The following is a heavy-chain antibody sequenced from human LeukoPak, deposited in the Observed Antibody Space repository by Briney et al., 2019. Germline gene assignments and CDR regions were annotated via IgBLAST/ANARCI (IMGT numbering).Heavy chain of an antibody. V-gene: IGHV4-59*01. CDR1: GGSIRSYY. D-gene: IGHD3-3*01. Sequence: PSETLSLTCTVSGGSIRSYYWSWIRQPPGKGLQWIGYIYYSGSTNYNPSLESRVTISVDTSKNQFSLKLSSVTAADTAVYYCARAGVVSNPNSYWYFDLWGRGTLVTVSS. J-gene: IGHJ2*01. CDR2: IYYSGST. CDR3: ARAGVVSNPNSYWYFDL.